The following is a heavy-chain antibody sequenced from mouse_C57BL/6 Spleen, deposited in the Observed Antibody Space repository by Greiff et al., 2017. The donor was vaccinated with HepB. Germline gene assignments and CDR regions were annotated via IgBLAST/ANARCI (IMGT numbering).Heavy chain of an antibody. CDR2: IDPNSGGT. D-gene: IGHD2-2*01. V-gene: IGHV1-72*01. J-gene: IGHJ4*01. CDR3: ARRTGNGYDKRYYYAMDY. Sequence: QVQLKQPGAELVKPGASVKLSCKASGYTFTSYWMHWVKQRPGRGLEWIGRIDPNSGGTKYNKKFKSKATLTVDKPSSTAYMQLSSLTSEDSAVYYGARRTGNGYDKRYYYAMDYWGQGTSVTVSS. CDR1: GYTFTSYW.